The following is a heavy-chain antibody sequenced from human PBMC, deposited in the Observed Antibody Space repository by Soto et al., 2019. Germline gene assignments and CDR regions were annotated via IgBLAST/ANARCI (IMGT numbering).Heavy chain of an antibody. D-gene: IGHD5-18*01. CDR3: ARTGYGYSYYFDY. CDR2: IYYSGST. Sequence: QVQLQESGPGLVKPSQTLSLTCTVSGGSISSGGYYWSWIRQHPGKGLEWIGYIYYSGSTYYNPSLKSRVTISVDTSKHQFTLKLSSVTAADTAVYCCARTGYGYSYYFDYWGQGTLVTVSS. CDR1: GGSISSGGYY. V-gene: IGHV4-31*03. J-gene: IGHJ4*02.